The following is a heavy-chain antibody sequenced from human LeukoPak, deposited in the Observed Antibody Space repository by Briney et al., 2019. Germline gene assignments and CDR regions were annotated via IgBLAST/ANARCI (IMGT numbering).Heavy chain of an antibody. J-gene: IGHJ4*02. Sequence: AGGSLRLSCAASGFTFNTYWMSWVRQAPGKGLEWVSVIYSGGTTYYADSVKGRFTISRDNSKNTLYLQMNSLRADDTAVYYCARNLFSDYWGQGTLVTVSS. CDR3: ARNLFSDY. CDR1: GFTFNTYW. CDR2: IYSGGTT. V-gene: IGHV3-53*01.